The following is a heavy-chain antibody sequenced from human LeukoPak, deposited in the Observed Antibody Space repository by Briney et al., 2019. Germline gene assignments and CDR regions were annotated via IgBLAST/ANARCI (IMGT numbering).Heavy chain of an antibody. D-gene: IGHD6-13*01. CDR1: GFTFSSYE. Sequence: PGGSLRLSCAASGFTFSSYEMNWVRQAPGKGLEWVSYISSSGRTFYYADSVKGRFTISRDNGKNSLYLQMNSLRAEDTALYYCAKDLIAAAGNWYFDLWGRGTLVTVSS. CDR3: AKDLIAAAGNWYFDL. CDR2: ISSSGRTF. J-gene: IGHJ2*01. V-gene: IGHV3-48*03.